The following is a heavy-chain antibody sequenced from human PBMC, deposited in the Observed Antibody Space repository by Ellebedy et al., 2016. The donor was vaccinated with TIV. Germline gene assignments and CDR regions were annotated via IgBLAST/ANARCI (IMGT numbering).Heavy chain of an antibody. CDR1: GGSISSSSYY. J-gene: IGHJ4*02. CDR2: IYYSGST. D-gene: IGHD3-10*01. V-gene: IGHV4-39*07. CDR3: ARLPYGSGSPGIDY. Sequence: SETLSLTXTVSGGSISSSSYYWGWIRQPPGKGLEWIGSIYYSGSTYYNPSLKSRVTISVDTSKNQFSLKLSSVTAADTAVYYCARLPYGSGSPGIDYWGQGTLVTVSS.